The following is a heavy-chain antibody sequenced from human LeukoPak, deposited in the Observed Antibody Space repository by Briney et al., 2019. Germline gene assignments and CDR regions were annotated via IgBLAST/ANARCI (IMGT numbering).Heavy chain of an antibody. D-gene: IGHD1-1*01. CDR3: ARVGYNWSERAYFDY. Sequence: SQTLSLTCTVSGGSISSGSYYWSWIRQPAGKGLEWIGRIYTSGSTNYNPSLKGRVTISVDTSKNQFSLKLSSVTAADTAVYYCARVGYNWSERAYFDYWGQGTLVTVSS. CDR1: GGSISSGSYY. CDR2: IYTSGST. V-gene: IGHV4-61*02. J-gene: IGHJ4*02.